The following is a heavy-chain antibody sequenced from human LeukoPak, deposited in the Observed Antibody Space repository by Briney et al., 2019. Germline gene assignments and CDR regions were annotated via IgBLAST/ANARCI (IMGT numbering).Heavy chain of an antibody. V-gene: IGHV3-30*04. J-gene: IGHJ6*02. CDR1: GFTFSSYA. D-gene: IGHD6-19*01. CDR2: ISYDGSNE. Sequence: GGSLRLSCAASGFTFSSYAMHCVRQAPGKGLEWVAVISYDGSNEYCADSVKVRFTISRDNAKNTLYVQVNSLRAEDTALYYCARGSSGWYGDYYYHGMDVWGQGTTVTVSS. CDR3: ARGSSGWYGDYYYHGMDV.